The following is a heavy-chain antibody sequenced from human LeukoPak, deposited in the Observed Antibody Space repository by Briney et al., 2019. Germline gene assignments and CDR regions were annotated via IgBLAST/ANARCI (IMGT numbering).Heavy chain of an antibody. J-gene: IGHJ4*02. V-gene: IGHV4-39*07. CDR1: GGSISSSSYY. D-gene: IGHD2-15*01. CDR3: AKDGGYCSGGSCYFFDY. Sequence: SETLSLTCTVSGGSISSSSYYWGWIRQPPGKGLEWIGSIYYSGSTYYNPSLKSRVTISVDTSKNQFSLKLSSVTAADTAVYYCAKDGGYCSGGSCYFFDYWGQGTLVTVSS. CDR2: IYYSGST.